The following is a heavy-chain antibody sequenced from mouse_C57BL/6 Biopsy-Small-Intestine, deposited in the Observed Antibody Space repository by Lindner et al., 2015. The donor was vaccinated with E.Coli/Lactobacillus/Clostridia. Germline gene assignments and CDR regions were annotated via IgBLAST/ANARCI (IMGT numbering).Heavy chain of an antibody. V-gene: IGHV1-19*01. Sequence: VQLQESGPVLVKPGASVKMSCKASGYTFTDYYMNWVKQSHGKSLEWIGVFNPYNGDTNYNQRSKGKATLTVDKSSSTAYMELNSLTSEDSAVYYCANGYRYAMDYWGQGTSVTVSS. J-gene: IGHJ4*01. CDR1: GYTFTDYY. CDR3: ANGYRYAMDY. D-gene: IGHD2-2*01. CDR2: FNPYNGDT.